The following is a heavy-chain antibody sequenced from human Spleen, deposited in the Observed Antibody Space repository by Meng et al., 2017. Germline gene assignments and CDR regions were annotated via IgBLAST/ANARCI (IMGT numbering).Heavy chain of an antibody. Sequence: QGQLQASGQGLGKPPPPLSLTCTVSGGAISSGGYYWSWIRQHPVKGLEWIGYIYYSGSTSYNPSLKSRVTISVDTSKNQFSLNLNSVTAADTAVYYCARVTRVWRGWFDPWGQGNLVTVSS. D-gene: IGHD3-10*01. J-gene: IGHJ5*02. V-gene: IGHV4-31*03. CDR1: GGAISSGGYY. CDR3: ARVTRVWRGWFDP. CDR2: IYYSGST.